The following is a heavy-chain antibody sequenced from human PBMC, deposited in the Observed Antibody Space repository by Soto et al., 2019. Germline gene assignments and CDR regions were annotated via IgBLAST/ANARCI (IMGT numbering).Heavy chain of an antibody. D-gene: IGHD6-13*01. CDR3: ARDSDIGGAGVAFDS. V-gene: IGHV3-23*01. Sequence: EVQLMESGGGLVQPGGSLRLSCAASGFTFSSYAMSWVRQAPGKGLEWASVISGSGGRTYHADSVRGRFTISRDNSKNTLYLQMNSLRAEDTALYYCARDSDIGGAGVAFDSWGQGTMVAVSS. CDR2: ISGSGGRT. CDR1: GFTFSSYA. J-gene: IGHJ3*02.